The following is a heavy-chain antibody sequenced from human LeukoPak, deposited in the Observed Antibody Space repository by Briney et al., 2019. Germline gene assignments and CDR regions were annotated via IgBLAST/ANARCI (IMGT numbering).Heavy chain of an antibody. CDR2: IWYDGSNK. CDR1: VFTFSSYD. V-gene: IGHV3-33*01. Sequence: GGSLRLSCAGSVFTFSSYDMHWVRQAPGKGLEWVAVIWYDGSNKYYADSVKGRFTISRDNSKNTLYLQMNSLRAEDTAVYYCARGIIFDYWGQGTLVTVSS. J-gene: IGHJ4*02. D-gene: IGHD1-14*01. CDR3: ARGIIFDY.